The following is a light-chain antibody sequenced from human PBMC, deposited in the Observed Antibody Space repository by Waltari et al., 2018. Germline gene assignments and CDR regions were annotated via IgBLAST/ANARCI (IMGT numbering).Light chain of an antibody. J-gene: IGKJ1*01. CDR3: QQIYNIPRT. CDR2: DSS. CDR1: QSISSH. V-gene: IGKV1-39*01. Sequence: EIQMSQSQSSVSASVGARVTITCLSSQSISSHLNWYQQRPVKAPKLLIYDSSSLQSGVPSRFRGSGSETDFTLTISSLQPEDFATYYCQQIYNIPRTFGQATKVEIK.